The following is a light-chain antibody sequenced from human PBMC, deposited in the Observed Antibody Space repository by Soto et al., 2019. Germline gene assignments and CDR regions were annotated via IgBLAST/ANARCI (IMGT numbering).Light chain of an antibody. CDR2: KAS. CDR1: ESIDSW. J-gene: IGKJ1*01. V-gene: IGKV1-5*03. CDR3: QQYNSYRA. Sequence: DIQMTQSPSTLSESVGDRVTITCRASESIDSWLAWHQQKPGRAPKLLISKASSLESGVPSRFSGSGFGTEFTLTISSLQPDDFATYYCQQYNSYRAFGQGTKVEI.